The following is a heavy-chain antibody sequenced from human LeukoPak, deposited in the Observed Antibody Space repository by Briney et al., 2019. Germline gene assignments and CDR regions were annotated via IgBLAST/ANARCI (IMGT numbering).Heavy chain of an antibody. CDR2: INSGGTT. CDR3: ATIVSDSSGWYHFDH. CDR1: GFTVSSKY. Sequence: GGSLRLSCAASGFTVSSKYMAWVRRAPGKGLEWGSFINSGGTTYYADSVKSRFTISSDYYKNTLNLQMNSLRAEDTAVYYCATIVSDSSGWYHFDHWGQGALVTVSS. D-gene: IGHD6-19*01. J-gene: IGHJ4*02. V-gene: IGHV3-66*01.